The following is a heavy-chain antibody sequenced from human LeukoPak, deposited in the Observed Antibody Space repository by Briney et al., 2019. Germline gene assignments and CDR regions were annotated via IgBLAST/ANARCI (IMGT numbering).Heavy chain of an antibody. Sequence: PGGSLRLSCAASGFTFDDYAMHWVRQAPGKGLEWVSGISWNSGSIGYADSVKGRFTISRNNAKNSLYLQMNSLRAEDMALYYCAKGITGTTSAFDYWGQGTLVTVSS. J-gene: IGHJ4*02. V-gene: IGHV3-9*03. CDR3: AKGITGTTSAFDY. CDR1: GFTFDDYA. CDR2: ISWNSGSI. D-gene: IGHD1-20*01.